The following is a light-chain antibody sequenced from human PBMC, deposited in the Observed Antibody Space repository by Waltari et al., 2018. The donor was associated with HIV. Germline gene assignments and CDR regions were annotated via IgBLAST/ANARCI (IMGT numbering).Light chain of an antibody. V-gene: IGLV3-1*01. CDR3: QAWDSSTDVV. Sequence: SYELTQPPSVSVSPGQTASITCSGDKLGDNYACWYQQKPGQSPVLVIYQDSKRPSGIPGRFSGSNSGNTATLTISGTQAMDEADYYCQAWDSSTDVVFGGGTKLTVL. J-gene: IGLJ2*01. CDR2: QDS. CDR1: KLGDNY.